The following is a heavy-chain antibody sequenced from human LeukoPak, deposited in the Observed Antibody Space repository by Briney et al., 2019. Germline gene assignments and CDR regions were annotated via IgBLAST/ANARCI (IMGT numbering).Heavy chain of an antibody. CDR1: GYSISSGYY. D-gene: IGHD6-19*01. CDR3: ARGQARLSWFDP. CDR2: IYHSGST. J-gene: IGHJ5*02. V-gene: IGHV4-38-2*02. Sequence: SETLSLTCTVSGYSISSGYYWGWIRQPPGKGLEWIGTIYHSGSTYYNPSLKSRVTISVDTSKNQFSLKLSSVTAADTAVYYCARGQARLSWFDPWGQGTLVTVSS.